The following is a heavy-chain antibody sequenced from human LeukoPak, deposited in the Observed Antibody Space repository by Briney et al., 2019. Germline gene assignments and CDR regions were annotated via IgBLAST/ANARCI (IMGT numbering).Heavy chain of an antibody. Sequence: GASVKVSCKASGYTFTGYYMHWVRQAPGQGLEWMGWINPNSGGTNYAQKFQGRVTMTRDTSISTAYMELSRLRSDDTAVYYCARGGNYYASSGYVDYWGQGTLVTVSS. V-gene: IGHV1-2*02. CDR1: GYTFTGYY. CDR3: ARGGNYYASSGYVDY. D-gene: IGHD3-22*01. CDR2: INPNSGGT. J-gene: IGHJ4*02.